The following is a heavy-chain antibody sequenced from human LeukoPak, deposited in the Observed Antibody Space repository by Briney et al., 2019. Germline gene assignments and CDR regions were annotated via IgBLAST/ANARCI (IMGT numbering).Heavy chain of an antibody. D-gene: IGHD3-9*01. Sequence: GGSLRLSCAASGFTFSSYGMNWVCQGPGKGLERVSSISSSSSYIYYADSVKGRFTISRDNAKNSLYLRMNSLRAEDTAVYYCAREGSYYDILTGYSLGAFDIWGQGTMVTVSS. CDR3: AREGSYYDILTGYSLGAFDI. CDR1: GFTFSSYG. J-gene: IGHJ3*02. V-gene: IGHV3-21*01. CDR2: ISSSSSYI.